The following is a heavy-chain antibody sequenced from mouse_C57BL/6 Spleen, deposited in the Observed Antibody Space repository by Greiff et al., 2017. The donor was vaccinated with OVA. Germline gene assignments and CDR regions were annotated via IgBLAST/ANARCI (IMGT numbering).Heavy chain of an antibody. CDR3: ARDGDGYYSYYFDY. D-gene: IGHD2-3*01. Sequence: VQLQQSGAELVKPGASVKISCKASGYAFSSYWMNWVKQRPGKGLEWIGQIYPGDGDTNYNGKFKGKATLTADKSSSTAYMQLSSLTYEDSAVYFCARDGDGYYSYYFDYWGQGTTLTVSS. CDR1: GYAFSSYW. J-gene: IGHJ2*01. CDR2: IYPGDGDT. V-gene: IGHV1-80*01.